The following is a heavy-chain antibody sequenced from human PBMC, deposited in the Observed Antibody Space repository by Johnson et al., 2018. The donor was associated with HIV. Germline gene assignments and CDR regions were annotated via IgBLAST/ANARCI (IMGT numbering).Heavy chain of an antibody. CDR3: AMRYDSSGYLAGDAFDI. CDR1: GFTFSSYA. V-gene: IGHV3-72*01. J-gene: IGHJ3*02. D-gene: IGHD3-22*01. Sequence: VQLVESGGGLVQPGGSLRLSCAASGFTFSSYAMSWVRQAPGKGLEWVGRTRNKANSYTTEYAASVKGRFTISRDDSKNSLYLQMNSLKTGDTAVYYCAMRYDSSGYLAGDAFDIWGQGTMVTVSS. CDR2: TRNKANSYTT.